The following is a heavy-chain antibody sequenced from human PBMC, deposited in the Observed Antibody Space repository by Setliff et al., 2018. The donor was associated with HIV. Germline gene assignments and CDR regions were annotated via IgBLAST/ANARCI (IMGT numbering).Heavy chain of an antibody. CDR2: ISSRSTYI. D-gene: IGHD3-10*01. V-gene: IGHV3-21*01. J-gene: IGHJ4*02. CDR1: GFTFSSFS. CDR3: ARDFAGFDY. Sequence: PGGSLRLSCAASGFTFSSFSMNWVRQAPGKGPEWVPSISSRSTYIYYADSVKGRFTISRDDARNSLHLQMNSLRAEDTAIYYCARDFAGFDYWGRGILVTVSS.